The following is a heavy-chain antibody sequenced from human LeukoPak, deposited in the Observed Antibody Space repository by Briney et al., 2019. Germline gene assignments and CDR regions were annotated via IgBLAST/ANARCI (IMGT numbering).Heavy chain of an antibody. V-gene: IGHV3-74*01. Sequence: GGSLRLSCAASGFTFSSYWMHWVRQAPGKGLVWVSRIYSDGSGTTYAESVKGRFTISRDNAKNTLFLKMNSLTAEDTAVYYCATDRGHAFDIWGQGTMVTVS. CDR1: GFTFSSYW. CDR2: IYSDGSGT. D-gene: IGHD3-10*01. J-gene: IGHJ3*02. CDR3: ATDRGHAFDI.